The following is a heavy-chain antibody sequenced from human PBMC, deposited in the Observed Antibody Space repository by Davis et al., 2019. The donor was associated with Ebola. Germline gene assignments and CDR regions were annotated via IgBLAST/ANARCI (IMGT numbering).Heavy chain of an antibody. Sequence: PGGSLRLSCAASGFTFSNYAMHWVRQAPGKGLEWVAVTSHNERERFYGESVQGRFTISRDNSENTLYLQMNSLTADDTSVYYCARAGFDEVLDYWGQGTPVTVSS. J-gene: IGHJ4*02. D-gene: IGHD3-3*01. CDR1: GFTFSNYA. CDR3: ARAGFDEVLDY. V-gene: IGHV3-30*04. CDR2: TSHNERER.